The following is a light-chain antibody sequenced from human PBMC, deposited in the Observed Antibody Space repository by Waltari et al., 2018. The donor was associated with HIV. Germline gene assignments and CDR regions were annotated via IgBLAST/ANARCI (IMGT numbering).Light chain of an antibody. J-gene: IGKJ5*01. Sequence: EIILTQSPATLSVSPGDTATLSCRASQSISSSLAWYQHKPGQAPRLLIYDASKRATDIPARFSGSGSGTDFTLTVSRLEPEDFAVYYCQQRSNWPSITFGQGTRLEIK. CDR2: DAS. CDR1: QSISSS. V-gene: IGKV3-11*01. CDR3: QQRSNWPSIT.